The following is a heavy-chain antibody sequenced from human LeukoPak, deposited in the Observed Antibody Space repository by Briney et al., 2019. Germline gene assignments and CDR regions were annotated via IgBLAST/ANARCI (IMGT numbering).Heavy chain of an antibody. CDR3: ARDYDILTGYYFWFDY. CDR1: GYTFTSYG. J-gene: IGHJ4*02. Sequence: ASVKVSCKASGYTFTSYGISWVRQAPGQGLEWMGWISAYNGNTNYAQKLQGIVTMTTDTSTSTAYMELRSLRSDDTAVYYCARDYDILTGYYFWFDYWGQGTLVTVSS. V-gene: IGHV1-18*04. CDR2: ISAYNGNT. D-gene: IGHD3-9*01.